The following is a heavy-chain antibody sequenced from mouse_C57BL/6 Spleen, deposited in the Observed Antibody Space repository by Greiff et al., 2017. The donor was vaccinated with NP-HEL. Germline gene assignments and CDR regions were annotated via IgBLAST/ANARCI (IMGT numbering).Heavy chain of an antibody. CDR1: GYTFTSYW. CDR2: IYPGSGST. V-gene: IGHV1-55*01. Sequence: VQLQQSGAELVKPGASVKMSCKASGYTFTSYWITWVKQRPGQGLAWIGDIYPGSGSTNYNGKCKSKGTLTVDTSSSTAYMQLSSLTSGDSAVYDCAREGPGFDYWGQGTTLKVSS. CDR3: AREGPGFDY. J-gene: IGHJ2*01.